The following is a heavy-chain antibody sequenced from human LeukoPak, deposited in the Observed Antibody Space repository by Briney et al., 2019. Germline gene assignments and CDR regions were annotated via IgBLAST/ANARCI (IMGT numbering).Heavy chain of an antibody. Sequence: GGSLRLSCAASGFTFSSYDMHWVRQATGKGLEWVSAIGTAGDTYYPGSVKGRFTISRENAKNSLYLQMNSLRAGDTAVYYCARDSKQQLALDYWGQGTLVTVSS. CDR1: GFTFSSYD. D-gene: IGHD6-13*01. CDR3: ARDSKQQLALDY. V-gene: IGHV3-13*01. J-gene: IGHJ4*02. CDR2: IGTAGDT.